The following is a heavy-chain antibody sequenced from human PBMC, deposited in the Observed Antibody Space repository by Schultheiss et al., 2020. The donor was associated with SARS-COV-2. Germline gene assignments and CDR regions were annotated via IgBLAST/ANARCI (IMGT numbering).Heavy chain of an antibody. CDR1: GYTFTSYG. Sequence: ASVKVSCKASGYTFTSYGISWVRQAPGQGLEWMGWISAYNGNTNYAQKFQGRVTITRDTSASTAYMELSSLRSEDTAVYYCARLSDYYYYGMDVWGQGTTVTVSS. J-gene: IGHJ6*02. V-gene: IGHV1-18*04. CDR3: ARLSDYYYYGMDV. CDR2: ISAYNGNT. D-gene: IGHD3-16*02.